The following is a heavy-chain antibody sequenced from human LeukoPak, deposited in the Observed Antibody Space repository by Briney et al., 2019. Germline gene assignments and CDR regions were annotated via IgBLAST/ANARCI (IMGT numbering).Heavy chain of an antibody. J-gene: IGHJ4*02. Sequence: ASVKVSCKASGGTFSSYAISWVRQAPGQGLEWMGRIIPILGIANYAQKFQGRVTTTADKSTSTAYMELSSLRSEDTAVYYCARLNYDILTGYYPAVDYWGQGTLVTVSS. V-gene: IGHV1-69*04. D-gene: IGHD3-9*01. CDR3: ARLNYDILTGYYPAVDY. CDR2: IIPILGIA. CDR1: GGTFSSYA.